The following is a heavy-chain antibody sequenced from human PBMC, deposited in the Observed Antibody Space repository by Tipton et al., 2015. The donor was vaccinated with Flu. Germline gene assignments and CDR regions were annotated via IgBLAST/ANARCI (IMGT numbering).Heavy chain of an antibody. CDR1: GGSISSGSYY. Sequence: TLSLTCTVSGGSISSGSYYWSWIRQPAGKGLEWIGRIYTSGSTNYNPSLKSRVTISVDTSKNDFSLTLRSVTAADTAVYYCGGPSTQDYFDSSITTDAFDVWGQGIMVTVSS. CDR3: GGPSTQDYFDSSITTDAFDV. V-gene: IGHV4-61*02. D-gene: IGHD3-22*01. CDR2: IYTSGST. J-gene: IGHJ3*01.